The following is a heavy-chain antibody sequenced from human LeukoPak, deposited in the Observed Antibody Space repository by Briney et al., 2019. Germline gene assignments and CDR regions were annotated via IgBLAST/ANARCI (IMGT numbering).Heavy chain of an antibody. Sequence: GGSLRLSCAASGFTFSSYWMHWVRQAPGKGLVWISRINSYGSITTYADSVKGRFTISRDNAKNALYLQMNSLRAEDTAVYYCARGNYFDYWGQGTLVTVSS. CDR1: GFTFSSYW. V-gene: IGHV3-74*01. CDR3: ARGNYFDY. CDR2: INSYGSIT. J-gene: IGHJ4*02.